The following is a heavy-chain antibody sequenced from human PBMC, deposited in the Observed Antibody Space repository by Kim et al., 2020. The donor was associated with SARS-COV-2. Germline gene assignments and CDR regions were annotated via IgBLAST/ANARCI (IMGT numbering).Heavy chain of an antibody. Sequence: GGSLRLSCAASGFTFSSYGMHWVRQAPGKGLEWVAVIWYDGSNKYYADSVKGRFTISRDNSKNTLYLQMNSLRAEDTAVYYCARGGKTSNWYFDLWGRGTLVTVSS. CDR1: GFTFSSYG. V-gene: IGHV3-33*01. J-gene: IGHJ2*01. CDR2: IWYDGSNK. D-gene: IGHD3-16*01. CDR3: ARGGKTSNWYFDL.